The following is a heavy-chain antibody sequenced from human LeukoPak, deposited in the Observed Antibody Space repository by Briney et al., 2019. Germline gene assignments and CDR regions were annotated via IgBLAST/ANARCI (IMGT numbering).Heavy chain of an antibody. CDR2: IYSGGST. Sequence: GGSLRLSCAASGFSFSSAAMTWVRQAPGKGMEWVSVIYSGGSTYYADSVKGRFTISRDNSKNTLYLQMNSLRADDTAVYYCAREGYCSSTSCYTLGDAFDIWGQGTMVTVSS. V-gene: IGHV3-53*01. D-gene: IGHD2-2*02. CDR3: AREGYCSSTSCYTLGDAFDI. J-gene: IGHJ3*02. CDR1: GFSFSSAA.